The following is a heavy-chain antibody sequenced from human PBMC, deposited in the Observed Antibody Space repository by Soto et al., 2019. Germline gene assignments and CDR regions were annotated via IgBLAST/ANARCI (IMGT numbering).Heavy chain of an antibody. J-gene: IGHJ4*02. D-gene: IGHD6-19*01. CDR3: ARASVSGRRFDY. CDR2: INPSGGST. CDR1: GYTFSSYY. V-gene: IGHV1-46*03. Sequence: ASVKVSCKASGYTFSSYYMHWVRQAPGQGLEWMGIINPSGGSTTYAQKFQGRVTMTRDTSTSTVFMELSSLTSEDTAVYYCARASVSGRRFDYWGEGTLVTVSS.